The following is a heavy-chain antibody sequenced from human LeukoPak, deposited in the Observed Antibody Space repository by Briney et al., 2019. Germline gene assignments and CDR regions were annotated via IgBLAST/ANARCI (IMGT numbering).Heavy chain of an antibody. Sequence: GGSLRLSCAASGFTFSSYEINWVRQAPGKGLEWVSYISSSGGTIYYADSVEGRFTVSRDNAKNSLYLQMNSMRAEDTAVYYCARGVYYFDYWGQGTLVTVSS. CDR2: ISSSGGTI. CDR1: GFTFSSYE. V-gene: IGHV3-48*03. D-gene: IGHD3-16*01. J-gene: IGHJ4*02. CDR3: ARGVYYFDY.